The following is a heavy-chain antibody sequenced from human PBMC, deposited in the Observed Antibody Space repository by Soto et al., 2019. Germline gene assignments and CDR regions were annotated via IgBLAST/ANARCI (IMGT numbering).Heavy chain of an antibody. D-gene: IGHD3-22*01. CDR3: AKTIAYYYDSSGYPFDY. Sequence: EVQLLESGGGLVQPGGSLRLSCAASGFTFSSYVMSWVRQAPGKGLEWVSAISGSGGSTYYADSVKGRFTISRDNSMNTLYLQMNSLRAEDTAVYYCAKTIAYYYDSSGYPFDYWGQGTLVTVSS. CDR2: ISGSGGST. V-gene: IGHV3-23*01. CDR1: GFTFSSYV. J-gene: IGHJ4*02.